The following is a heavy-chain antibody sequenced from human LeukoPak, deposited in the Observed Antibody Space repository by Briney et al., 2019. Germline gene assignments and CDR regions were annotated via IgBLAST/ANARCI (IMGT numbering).Heavy chain of an antibody. D-gene: IGHD3-10*02. CDR3: ARHNDYYVVGGMDV. CDR2: IYYSGST. J-gene: IGHJ6*02. V-gene: IGHV4-39*01. Sequence: SETLSLTCTVSGGSISSSSYYWGWIRQPPGKGLEWIGSIYYSGSTYYNPSLKSRVTISVDTSKNQFSLKLSSVTAADTAVYYCARHNDYYVVGGMDVWGQGTTVTVSS. CDR1: GGSISSSSYY.